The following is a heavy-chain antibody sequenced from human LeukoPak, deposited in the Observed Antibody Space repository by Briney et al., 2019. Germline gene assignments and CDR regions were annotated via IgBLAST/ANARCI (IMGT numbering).Heavy chain of an antibody. Sequence: GESLKISCKGSGYSFTSYWIGWVRQMPGKGLEWMGIIYPGDSDTRYSPSFQGQVTISADKSISTAYLQWSSLKASDTAMYYCARENFWSGYGHHYFDYWGQGTPVTVSS. D-gene: IGHD3-3*01. V-gene: IGHV5-51*01. CDR3: ARENFWSGYGHHYFDY. J-gene: IGHJ4*02. CDR1: GYSFTSYW. CDR2: IYPGDSDT.